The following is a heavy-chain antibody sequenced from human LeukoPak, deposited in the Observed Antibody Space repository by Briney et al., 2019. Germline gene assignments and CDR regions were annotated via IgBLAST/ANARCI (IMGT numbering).Heavy chain of an antibody. Sequence: GGSLRLSCVVSGFSFSDSYMTWIRQTPGKGLESLAYISGSGHDRYYTDSVKGRFTISRDNAKDSLYLQMNGLRPEDTALYYCSTDPRLLIYWGHGTLVTVSS. J-gene: IGHJ4*01. D-gene: IGHD2-8*01. CDR1: GFSFSDSY. CDR3: STDPRLLIY. CDR2: ISGSGHDR. V-gene: IGHV3-11*01.